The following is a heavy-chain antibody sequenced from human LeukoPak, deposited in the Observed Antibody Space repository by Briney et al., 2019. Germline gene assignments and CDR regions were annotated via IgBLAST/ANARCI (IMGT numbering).Heavy chain of an antibody. Sequence: GGSLRLSCAASGFTFSTYSMNRVRQAPGKGLGWVALISYDDGHKYYADSVKGRFTISRDNSKNTLYLQMNSLRTEDTAVYYCASKWYCGGDCYYQIDFWGQGTLVTVSS. D-gene: IGHD2-21*02. J-gene: IGHJ4*02. CDR3: ASKWYCGGDCYYQIDF. CDR1: GFTFSTYS. CDR2: ISYDDGHK. V-gene: IGHV3-30*03.